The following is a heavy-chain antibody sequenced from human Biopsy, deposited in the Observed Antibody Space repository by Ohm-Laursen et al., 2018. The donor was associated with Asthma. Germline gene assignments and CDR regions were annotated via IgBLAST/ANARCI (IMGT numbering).Heavy chain of an antibody. D-gene: IGHD3-3*02. J-gene: IGHJ1*01. CDR3: ARTFHFWSPYHAEHYQL. V-gene: IGHV3-7*01. Sequence: LSLTCAASGFTFGDYWMSWVRQVPGKGLEWVANIKHDGTEKNHVDSLKGRFTISRDNAKNSLFLQMNSLRAEDTAVYYCARTFHFWSPYHAEHYQLWGQGTLVTVSS. CDR1: GFTFGDYW. CDR2: IKHDGTEK.